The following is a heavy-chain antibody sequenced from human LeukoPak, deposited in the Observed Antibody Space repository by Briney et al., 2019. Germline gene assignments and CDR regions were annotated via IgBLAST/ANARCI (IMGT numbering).Heavy chain of an antibody. CDR2: INAGNGNT. CDR3: ARDGVGYCSSTSCYTGAFDI. CDR1: GYTFTSYA. J-gene: IGHJ3*02. Sequence: ASVKVSCKASGYTFTSYAMHWVRQAPGQRLEWMGWINAGNGNTKYSQKFQGRVTMTRDTSISTAYMELSRLRSDDTAVYYCARDGVGYCSSTSCYTGAFDIWGQGTMVTVSS. D-gene: IGHD2-2*02. V-gene: IGHV1-3*01.